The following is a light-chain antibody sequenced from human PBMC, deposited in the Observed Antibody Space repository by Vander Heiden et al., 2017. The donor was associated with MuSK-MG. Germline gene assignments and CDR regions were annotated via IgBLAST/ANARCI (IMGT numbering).Light chain of an antibody. CDR3: SSETSSSTLYV. J-gene: IGLJ1*01. CDR1: SSDVGGYNY. CDR2: EVS. V-gene: IGLV2-14*01. Sequence: QSALTQPASVSGSPGQSITISCTGTSSDVGGYNYVSWYQQHPGKAPKLMIYEVSNRPSGVANRFSGSKSGNTASLTISGLQAEDEADYYCSSETSSSTLYVFGTGTKVTVL.